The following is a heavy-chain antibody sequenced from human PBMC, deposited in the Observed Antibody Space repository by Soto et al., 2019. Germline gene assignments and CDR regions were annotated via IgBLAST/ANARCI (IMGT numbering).Heavy chain of an antibody. Sequence: QVQLQESGPGLVKPSETLSLTCTVSGGSISSYYWSWIRQPPGKGLEWIGYIYYSGSTNSNPSLKSACPISVDTSEIQFSLQVRSATAADTAVYYCARRYGAAFHYWGQGTLVTVSS. D-gene: IGHD4-17*01. CDR1: GGSISSYY. V-gene: IGHV4-59*08. CDR3: ARRYGAAFHY. CDR2: IYYSGST. J-gene: IGHJ4*02.